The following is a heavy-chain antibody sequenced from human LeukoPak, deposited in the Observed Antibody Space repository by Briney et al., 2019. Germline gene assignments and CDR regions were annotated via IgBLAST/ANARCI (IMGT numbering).Heavy chain of an antibody. CDR1: GFTFSSYA. Sequence: GGSLRLSCAASGFTFSSYAMHWVRQAPGKGLEWVAVISYDGSNKYYADSVKGRFTISRDNSKNTLYLQMNSLRAEDTAVYYCASSSTSSVWGQGTMVTVSS. D-gene: IGHD2-2*01. J-gene: IGHJ3*01. CDR2: ISYDGSNK. CDR3: ASSSTSSV. V-gene: IGHV3-30*04.